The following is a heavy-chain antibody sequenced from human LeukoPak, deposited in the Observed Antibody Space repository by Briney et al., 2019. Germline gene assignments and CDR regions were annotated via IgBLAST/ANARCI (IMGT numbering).Heavy chain of an antibody. CDR3: ARVHSSSRGAFDI. CDR2: ISSSSSTI. J-gene: IGHJ3*02. CDR1: GFTFSSYE. V-gene: IGHV3-48*01. D-gene: IGHD6-6*01. Sequence: PGGSLRLSCAASGFTFSSYEMNWVRQAPGKGLEWVSYISSSSSTIYYADSVKGRFTISRDNAKNSLYLQMNSLRAEDTAVYYCARVHSSSRGAFDIWGQGTMVTVSS.